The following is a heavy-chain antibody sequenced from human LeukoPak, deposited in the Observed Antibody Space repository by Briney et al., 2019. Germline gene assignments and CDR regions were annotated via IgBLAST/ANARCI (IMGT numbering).Heavy chain of an antibody. Sequence: GGSLRLSCAASGFTFSSYAMSWVRQAPGKGLEWVSAISGSGGSTYYADSVKGRFTISRDNSKNTLYLQMNSLRAEDTAVYYCAKLSVYYDSSGYYYFDYWGQGTLVTVSS. J-gene: IGHJ4*02. CDR2: ISGSGGST. CDR3: AKLSVYYDSSGYYYFDY. CDR1: GFTFSSYA. V-gene: IGHV3-23*01. D-gene: IGHD3-22*01.